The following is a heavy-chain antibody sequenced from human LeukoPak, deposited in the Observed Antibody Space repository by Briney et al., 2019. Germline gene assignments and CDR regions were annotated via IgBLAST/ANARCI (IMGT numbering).Heavy chain of an antibody. CDR2: MNPAGGST. CDR1: GFTFSSDW. J-gene: IGHJ4*02. Sequence: GGSLRLSCAASGFTFSSDWMHWIRQAPGQGLVWVSRMNPAGGSTNYADSVKGRFTISRDNAMNTLYLHLHSLRAEDTAVYYCARGVRGSYGTDFWGQGTLVTVSS. CDR3: ARGVRGSYGTDF. D-gene: IGHD1-26*01. V-gene: IGHV3-74*01.